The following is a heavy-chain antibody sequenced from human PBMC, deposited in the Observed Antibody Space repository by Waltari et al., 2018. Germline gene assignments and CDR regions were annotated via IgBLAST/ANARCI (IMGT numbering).Heavy chain of an antibody. Sequence: QLQLQESGPGLVKPSETLSLTCTVSGGSISSSSYYWGWIRQPPGKGLEWIGSIYYSGSNYYNPSLKSRVTIAVDTSKSQCSLKLSSVTAADTAVYYCARQPEELGMATIIDIWGQGTMVTVSS. CDR1: GGSISSSSYY. CDR3: ARQPEELGMATIIDI. CDR2: IYYSGSN. D-gene: IGHD5-12*01. V-gene: IGHV4-39*01. J-gene: IGHJ3*02.